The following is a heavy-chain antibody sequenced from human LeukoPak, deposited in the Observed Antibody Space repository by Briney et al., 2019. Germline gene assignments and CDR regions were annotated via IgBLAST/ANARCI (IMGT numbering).Heavy chain of an antibody. CDR2: IIPIFGIA. D-gene: IGHD2-2*02. V-gene: IGHV1-69*04. Sequence: SVKVSCKASGGTLSSYAIGWVRQAPGQGLEWMGRIIPIFGIANYAQKFQGRVTITADKSTSTAYMELSSLRSEDTAVYYCARDPRYCSSTSCYIDYWGQGTLVTVSS. CDR3: ARDPRYCSSTSCYIDY. J-gene: IGHJ4*02. CDR1: GGTLSSYA.